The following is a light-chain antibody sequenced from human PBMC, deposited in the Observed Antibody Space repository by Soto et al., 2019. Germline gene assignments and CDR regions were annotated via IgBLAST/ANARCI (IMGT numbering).Light chain of an antibody. CDR3: QQYNNWPYT. Sequence: VVTQSTASLSVSPGDRVTISCRAAPISSNLAWHQQRPGQAPRLLIYGASARATGVPARCSGSGSGTEFTLTINSLQSEDYAVYFCQQYNNWPYTFGQGTKVDI. CDR2: GAS. CDR1: PISSN. V-gene: IGKV3-15*01. J-gene: IGKJ2*01.